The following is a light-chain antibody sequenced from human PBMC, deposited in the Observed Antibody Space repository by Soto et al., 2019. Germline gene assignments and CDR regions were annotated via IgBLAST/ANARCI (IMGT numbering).Light chain of an antibody. CDR1: QSVSSY. Sequence: EIVLTQSPATLSLSPGERATLSCRASQSVSSYLAWYQQKPGQAPRLLIYEASNRATGIAARFSGSGSGTDFTLTISSLEAEDFAVYYCQQRSNWPLITFGQGTRLEIK. J-gene: IGKJ5*01. CDR3: QQRSNWPLIT. V-gene: IGKV3-11*01. CDR2: EAS.